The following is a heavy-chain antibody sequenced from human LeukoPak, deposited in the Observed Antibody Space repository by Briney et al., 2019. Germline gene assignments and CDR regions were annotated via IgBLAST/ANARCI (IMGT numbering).Heavy chain of an antibody. CDR2: LSPSGVRT. V-gene: IGHV3-23*01. CDR1: GFTFTTYA. J-gene: IGHJ4*02. D-gene: IGHD1-26*01. CDR3: AKATPILGAAAYYFDY. Sequence: GGSLRLSCAASGFTFTTYAMSWVRQAPGKELEWVSTLSPSGVRTYYTDSVKGRFTISRDNSKNTLYLQMNSLRAEDMAVYYCAKATPILGAAAYYFDYWGQGTLVTVSS.